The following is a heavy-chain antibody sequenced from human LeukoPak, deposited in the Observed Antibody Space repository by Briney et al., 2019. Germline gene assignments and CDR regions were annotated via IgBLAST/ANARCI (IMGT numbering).Heavy chain of an antibody. D-gene: IGHD3-16*01. V-gene: IGHV1-69*05. Sequence: SVKVSCKASGGTFSSYTISWVRQAPGQGLEWMGRIIPIFGTANYAQKFQGRVTITTDESTNTAYMELSSLRSEDTAVYYCARGRGTNRFDIWGQGTMVTVSS. J-gene: IGHJ3*02. CDR2: IIPIFGTA. CDR3: ARGRGTNRFDI. CDR1: GGTFSSYT.